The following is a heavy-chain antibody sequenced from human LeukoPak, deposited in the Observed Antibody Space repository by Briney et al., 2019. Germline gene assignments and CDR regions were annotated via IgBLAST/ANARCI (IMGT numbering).Heavy chain of an antibody. CDR2: IYGPASNI. Sequence: PGGSLRLSCAASGFILSSFSISWVRQAPGEGLEWVLYIYGPASNIYYADSVKGRFTISRDNDKYSVHLQMSSLRAEDTGVYYCTTYGRNGYRGYSWGQGALVTVSS. V-gene: IGHV3-48*03. D-gene: IGHD5-24*01. J-gene: IGHJ4*02. CDR1: GFILSSFS. CDR3: TTYGRNGYRGYS.